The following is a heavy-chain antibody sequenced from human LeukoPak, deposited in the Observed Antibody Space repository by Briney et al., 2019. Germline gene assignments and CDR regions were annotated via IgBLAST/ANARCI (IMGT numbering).Heavy chain of an antibody. D-gene: IGHD3-3*02. CDR1: GGSISSSSYY. Sequence: SETLSLTCTVSGGSISSSSYYWGWVRQPAGKGLEWIGRIYTSGSTNYNPSLKSRVTMSVDTSKNQFSLQLSSVTAADTAVYYCARDGIFGIFDYWGQGTLVTVSS. CDR2: IYTSGST. CDR3: ARDGIFGIFDY. J-gene: IGHJ4*02. V-gene: IGHV4-61*02.